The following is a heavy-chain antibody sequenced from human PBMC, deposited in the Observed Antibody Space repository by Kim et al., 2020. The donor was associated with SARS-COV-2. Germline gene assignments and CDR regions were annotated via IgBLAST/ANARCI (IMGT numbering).Heavy chain of an antibody. V-gene: IGHV1-2*02. CDR2: INPNSGGT. Sequence: ASVKVSCKASGYTFSGYYMHWVRQAPGQGLEWMGWINPNSGGTNYAQKFQGRVTMTRDTSISTAYMELGRLRSDDTAVYYCARGALSRRVPHSGWYVGSDYWGQGTLVTVSS. J-gene: IGHJ4*02. D-gene: IGHD6-19*01. CDR3: ARGALSRRVPHSGWYVGSDY. CDR1: GYTFSGYY.